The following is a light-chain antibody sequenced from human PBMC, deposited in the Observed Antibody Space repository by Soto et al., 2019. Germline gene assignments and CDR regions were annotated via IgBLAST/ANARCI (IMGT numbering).Light chain of an antibody. J-gene: IGKJ3*01. Sequence: EIVLTQSPGTLSLSPGERATLSCRASQSVSSTYLAWYQQKPGQAPRLLIYGASNRATGIPDRFSGSGSGTDFTLTIGSLEPEDFAVYYCQQYGTSPTTFGPGTKVDIK. CDR3: QQYGTSPTT. CDR2: GAS. V-gene: IGKV3-20*01. CDR1: QSVSSTY.